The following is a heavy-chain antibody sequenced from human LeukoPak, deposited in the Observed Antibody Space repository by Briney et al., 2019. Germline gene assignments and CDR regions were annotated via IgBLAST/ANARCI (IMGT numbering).Heavy chain of an antibody. CDR3: ARDVNYYDSSGYYQRYFDY. CDR2: ISSSSSYI. J-gene: IGHJ4*02. Sequence: GGSLRLSCAASGFTFSSHSMNWVRQAPGKGLEWVSSISSSSSYIYYADSVKGRFTISRDNAKNSLYLQMNSLRAEDTAVYYCARDVNYYDSSGYYQRYFDYWGQGTLVTVSS. V-gene: IGHV3-21*01. D-gene: IGHD3-22*01. CDR1: GFTFSSHS.